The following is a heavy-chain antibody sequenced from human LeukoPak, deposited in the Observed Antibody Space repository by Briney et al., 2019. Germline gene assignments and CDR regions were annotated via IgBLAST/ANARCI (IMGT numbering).Heavy chain of an antibody. CDR2: TSGDGITT. V-gene: IGHV3-43*02. CDR3: AKDYAEDTMVRGIMGGY. D-gene: IGHD3-10*01. CDR1: GFTFHNYA. Sequence: GGSLRLSCAASGFTFHNYAIHWVRQAPGKGLEWVSLTSGDGITTYFADSVKGRFTISRDNSKNTLYLQMNSLRAEDTAVYYCAKDYAEDTMVRGIMGGYWGQGTLVTVSS. J-gene: IGHJ4*02.